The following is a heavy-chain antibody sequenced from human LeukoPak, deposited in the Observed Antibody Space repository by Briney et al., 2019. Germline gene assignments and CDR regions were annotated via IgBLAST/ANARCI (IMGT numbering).Heavy chain of an antibody. Sequence: PSETLSLTCAVSGYSISSGYYCCWIRQPPGKRLEWVGSIYHSGSTYYNPSLKSRVTISVDTSKNKFSLKLSSVTAADTAVYYCARDSRFGEGEIDYWGQGTLVTVSS. V-gene: IGHV4-38-2*02. CDR2: IYHSGST. CDR1: GYSISSGYY. J-gene: IGHJ4*02. D-gene: IGHD3-10*01. CDR3: ARDSRFGEGEIDY.